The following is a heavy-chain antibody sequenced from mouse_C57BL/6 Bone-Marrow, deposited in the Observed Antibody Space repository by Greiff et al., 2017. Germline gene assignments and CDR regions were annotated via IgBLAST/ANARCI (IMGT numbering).Heavy chain of an antibody. CDR1: GYTFTSYW. Sequence: QVQLQQPGAELVKPGASVKLSCKASGYTFTSYWMHWVKQRPGQGLEWIGMIHPNSGSTNYNEKFKSKATLTVDKSSRTAYMQLSSLTSEDSAVYYCARSFITTVVRHSMDYWGQGTSVTVSS. J-gene: IGHJ4*01. D-gene: IGHD1-1*01. V-gene: IGHV1-64*01. CDR2: IHPNSGST. CDR3: ARSFITTVVRHSMDY.